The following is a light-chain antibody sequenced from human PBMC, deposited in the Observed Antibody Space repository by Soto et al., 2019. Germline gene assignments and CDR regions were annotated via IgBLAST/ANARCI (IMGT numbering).Light chain of an antibody. V-gene: IGKV3D-15*01. CDR3: QQYGSSGT. Sequence: EIVITQSPSTLSVSPGERATLSCRASQSVSSNLAWYQQKPGQAPRLLVYGASTRATGIPARFSGSGSGTDFTLTISSLEPEDFAVYYCQQYGSSGTFGQGTKVDIK. CDR2: GAS. J-gene: IGKJ1*01. CDR1: QSVSSN.